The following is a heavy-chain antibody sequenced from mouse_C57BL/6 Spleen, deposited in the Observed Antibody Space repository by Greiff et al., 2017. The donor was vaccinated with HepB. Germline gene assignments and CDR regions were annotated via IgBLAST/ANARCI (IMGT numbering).Heavy chain of an antibody. CDR3: ARGGYYGSSSAWFAY. J-gene: IGHJ3*01. V-gene: IGHV1-26*01. CDR2: INPNNGGT. D-gene: IGHD1-1*01. Sequence: EVQLQQSGPELVKPGASVKISCKASGYTFTDYYMNWVKQSHGKSLEWIGDINPNNGGTSYNQKFKGKATLTVDKSSSTAYMELRSLTSEDSAVDYCARGGYYGSSSAWFAYWGQGTLVTVSA. CDR1: GYTFTDYY.